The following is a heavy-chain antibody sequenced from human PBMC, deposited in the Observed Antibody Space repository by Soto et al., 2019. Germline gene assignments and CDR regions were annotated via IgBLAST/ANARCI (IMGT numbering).Heavy chain of an antibody. CDR2: ISYDGSNK. Sequence: PGGSLRLSCAASGFTFSSYGMHWVRQAPGKGLEWVAVISYDGSNKYYADSVKGRFTISRDNSKNTLYLQMNSLRAEDTAVYYCEKEHRSGYDLYGMDVWGQGTTVTVSS. V-gene: IGHV3-30*18. D-gene: IGHD5-12*01. CDR3: EKEHRSGYDLYGMDV. CDR1: GFTFSSYG. J-gene: IGHJ6*02.